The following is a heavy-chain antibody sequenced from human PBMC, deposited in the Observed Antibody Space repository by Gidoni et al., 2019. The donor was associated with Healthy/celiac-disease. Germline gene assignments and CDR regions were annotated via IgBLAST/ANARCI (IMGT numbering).Heavy chain of an antibody. CDR2: ISWNSGSI. CDR1: GFTFDDYA. Sequence: EVQLVESGGGLVQPGRSLRLSCAASGFTFDDYAMHWVRQAPGKGLEWVSGISWNSGSIGYADSVKGRFTISRDNAKNSLYLQMNSLRAEDTALYYCAKQVGGDYGGLYYFDYWGQGTLVTVSS. D-gene: IGHD4-17*01. CDR3: AKQVGGDYGGLYYFDY. J-gene: IGHJ4*02. V-gene: IGHV3-9*01.